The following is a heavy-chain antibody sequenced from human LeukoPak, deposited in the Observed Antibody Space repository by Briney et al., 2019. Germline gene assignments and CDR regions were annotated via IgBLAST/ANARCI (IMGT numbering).Heavy chain of an antibody. CDR3: ARDYYDVSGYYFKTY. Sequence: GGSLRLSCAASGFTFSSYRMNWVRQAPGKGLEWVSHIDSTSSTIYYADSVKGRFTISRDNAKNSLYLQMNSLRDEDTAVYYCARDYYDVSGYYFKTYWGQGTLVTVSS. CDR1: GFTFSSYR. V-gene: IGHV3-48*02. CDR2: IDSTSSTI. D-gene: IGHD3-22*01. J-gene: IGHJ4*02.